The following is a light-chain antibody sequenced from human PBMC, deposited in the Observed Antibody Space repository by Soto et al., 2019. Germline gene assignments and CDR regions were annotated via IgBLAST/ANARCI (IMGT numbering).Light chain of an antibody. CDR2: GAS. J-gene: IGKJ1*01. CDR1: QSVSSN. CDR3: LQYNNWWT. V-gene: IGKV3-15*01. Sequence: EIVMTQSPATLSVSPGERATLSCRASQSVSSNLAWYQQKPGQAPRLLIYGASTRATGIPARFSGSGSGTEFTLTISSLQSEDFAVYYCLQYNNWWTFGHGTKVEIK.